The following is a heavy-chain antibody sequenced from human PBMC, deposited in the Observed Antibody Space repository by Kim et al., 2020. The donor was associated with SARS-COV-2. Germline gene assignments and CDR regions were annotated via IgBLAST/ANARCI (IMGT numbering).Heavy chain of an antibody. CDR3: ARGGVVPAAIRNAFDI. J-gene: IGHJ3*02. Sequence: SLKGRVTISVDTSKNQFSLKLSSVTAADTAVYYCARGGVVPAAIRNAFDIWGQGTMVTVSS. V-gene: IGHV4-31*02. D-gene: IGHD2-2*02.